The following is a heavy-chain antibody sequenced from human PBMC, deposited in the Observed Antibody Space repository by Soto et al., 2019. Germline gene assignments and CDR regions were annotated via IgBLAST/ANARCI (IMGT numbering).Heavy chain of an antibody. V-gene: IGHV4-39*01. J-gene: IGHJ4*02. CDR3: ARQRFGEGKGDY. Sequence: QLQLQESGPGLVKPSETLSLTCTVSGGSISSSSYYWGWIRQPPGKGLEWIGSIYYSGSTYYNPSLKSRVTISVDTSKNQFSLKLSSVTAADTAVYYCARQRFGEGKGDYWGQGTLVTVSS. CDR2: IYYSGST. D-gene: IGHD3-10*01. CDR1: GGSISSSSYY.